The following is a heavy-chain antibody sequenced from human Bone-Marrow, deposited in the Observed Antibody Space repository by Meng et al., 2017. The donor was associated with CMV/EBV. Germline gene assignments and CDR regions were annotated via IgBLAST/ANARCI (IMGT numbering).Heavy chain of an antibody. CDR3: ARRRGFSVGFENWYFDL. D-gene: IGHD5/OR15-5a*01. V-gene: IGHV1-8*02. J-gene: IGHJ2*01. CDR1: GYMFRDYD. CDR2: MNPVSGNT. Sequence: QVQLVSSGAEVKKPGASVKVSCKASGYMFRDYDTCWVRQAAGQGLEWMAWMNPVSGNTGYAQKFQGRVTLTRDASIGTAYMEINSLNSEDTAVYYCARRRGFSVGFENWYFDLWGRGTLVTVSS.